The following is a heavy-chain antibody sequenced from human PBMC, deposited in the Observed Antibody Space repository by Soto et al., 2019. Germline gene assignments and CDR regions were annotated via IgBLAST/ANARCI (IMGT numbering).Heavy chain of an antibody. CDR3: AKLINSDSDY. Sequence: PGGSLRLSCAASGDTFSSYAMSWVRQAPGKGPEWVSSISGSGDITNYADSVKGRFTISRDNSKNTLYLQMYSLRAEDTAVYYCAKLINSDSDYWGQGTLVTVSS. V-gene: IGHV3-23*01. D-gene: IGHD4-4*01. CDR2: ISGSGDIT. J-gene: IGHJ4*02. CDR1: GDTFSSYA.